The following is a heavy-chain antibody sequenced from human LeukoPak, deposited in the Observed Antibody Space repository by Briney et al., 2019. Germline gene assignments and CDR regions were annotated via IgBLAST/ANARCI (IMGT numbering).Heavy chain of an antibody. Sequence: SETLSLTCTVSGVSISSSNSYWGWIRQPPGKGLEWIGSIYYSGNTYYNASLKSQVSISIDTSKNQFSLKLSSVTAADTAVYYCARRGIFSSTSTYYPPFDYWGQGTLVTVSS. CDR3: ARRGIFSSTSTYYPPFDY. CDR1: GVSISSSNSY. V-gene: IGHV4-39*01. J-gene: IGHJ4*02. D-gene: IGHD2/OR15-2a*01. CDR2: IYYSGNT.